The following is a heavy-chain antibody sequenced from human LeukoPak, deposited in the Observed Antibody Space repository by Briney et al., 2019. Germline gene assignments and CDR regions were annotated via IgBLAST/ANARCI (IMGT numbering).Heavy chain of an antibody. CDR3: AKCARWELPLDY. CDR1: GFTFSSYA. CDR2: ISGSGGRT. D-gene: IGHD1-26*01. Sequence: PGGSLRLSCAASGFTFSSYAMSWVRQAPGKGLEWVSAISGSGGRTYYADSVKGRFTIARDNSMDTLYLQMNSLRADDTAVYYCAKCARWELPLDYWGQGTLVTVSS. V-gene: IGHV3-23*01. J-gene: IGHJ4*02.